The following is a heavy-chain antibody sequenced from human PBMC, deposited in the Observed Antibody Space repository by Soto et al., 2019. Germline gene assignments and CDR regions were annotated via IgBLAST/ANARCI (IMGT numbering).Heavy chain of an antibody. D-gene: IGHD3-22*01. Sequence: NPSETLSLTCAVYGGSFSGYYWSWIRQPPGKGLEWIGEINHSGSTNYNPSLKSRVTISVDTSKNQFSLKLSSVTAADTAVYYCARVATMVVTDYWGQGTLVTVSS. CDR3: ARVATMVVTDY. CDR2: INHSGST. J-gene: IGHJ4*02. CDR1: GGSFSGYY. V-gene: IGHV4-34*01.